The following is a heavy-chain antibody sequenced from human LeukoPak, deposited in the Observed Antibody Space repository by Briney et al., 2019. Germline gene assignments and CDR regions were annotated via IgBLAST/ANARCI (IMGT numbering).Heavy chain of an antibody. J-gene: IGHJ6*03. D-gene: IGHD2-2*01. V-gene: IGHV3-30*02. CDR3: AKGRREGPAATSYYMDV. CDR1: GFTFSTYG. CDR2: IRYDGSNK. Sequence: GGSLRLSCAASGFTFSTYGMHWVRQAPGKGLEWVAFIRYDGSNKYYADSVKGRFTISRDNSKNTLYLQMNSLRAEDTAVYYCAKGRREGPAATSYYMDVWGKGTTVTVSS.